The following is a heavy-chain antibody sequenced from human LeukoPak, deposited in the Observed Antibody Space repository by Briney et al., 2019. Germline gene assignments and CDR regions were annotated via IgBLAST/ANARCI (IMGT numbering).Heavy chain of an antibody. Sequence: QPGGSLRLSCAASGFTFSSYAMHWVRQAPGKGLEWVAVISYDGSNKYYADSVKGRFTISRDNSKNTLYLQMNSLRAEDTAVYYCARDRDSSSWRGQLDYWGQGTLVTVSS. CDR2: ISYDGSNK. V-gene: IGHV3-30-3*01. J-gene: IGHJ4*02. CDR3: ARDRDSSSWRGQLDY. CDR1: GFTFSSYA. D-gene: IGHD6-13*01.